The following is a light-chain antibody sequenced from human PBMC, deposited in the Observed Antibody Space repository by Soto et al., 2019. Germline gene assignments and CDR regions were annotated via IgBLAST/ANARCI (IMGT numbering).Light chain of an antibody. CDR3: QQLNSYPIT. CDR2: GAS. Sequence: EIVMTQSPVTLSVSPGERATLSCRASQSVSSSLAWYQQKPGQAPRLLIYGASTRATAIPARFSGSGSGTEFTLTISSLQPEDFATYYCQQLNSYPITFGQGTRLEIK. CDR1: QSVSSS. V-gene: IGKV3-15*01. J-gene: IGKJ5*01.